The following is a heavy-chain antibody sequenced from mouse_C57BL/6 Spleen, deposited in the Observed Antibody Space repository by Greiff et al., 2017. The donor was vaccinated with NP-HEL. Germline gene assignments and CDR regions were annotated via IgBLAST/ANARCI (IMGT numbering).Heavy chain of an antibody. CDR2: INPGSGGT. V-gene: IGHV1-54*01. J-gene: IGHJ4*01. CDR3: ARRTPAYYDGSSYGYAMDY. D-gene: IGHD1-1*01. CDR1: GYAFTNYL. Sequence: VQLQQSGAELVRPGTSVKVSCKASGYAFTNYLIEWVKQRPGQGLEWIGVINPGSGGTNYNEKFKGKATLTADKSSSTAYMQLSSLTSEDSAVYFCARRTPAYYDGSSYGYAMDYGGQGTSVTGSS.